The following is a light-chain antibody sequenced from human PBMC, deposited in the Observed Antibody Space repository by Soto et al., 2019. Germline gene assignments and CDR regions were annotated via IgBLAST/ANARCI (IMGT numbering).Light chain of an antibody. Sequence: QTVVTQPPSASASLGASVTLTCTLSSGYNTYTVDWDQQRPGEGPRFVMRVGSGGIVGSKGDGIPDRFSVLASGLDRYLTSENIQEEDESDYHCGADHGSGSNFVYVFGTGTKLTVL. V-gene: IGLV9-49*01. CDR2: VGSGGIVG. J-gene: IGLJ1*01. CDR3: GADHGSGSNFVYV. CDR1: SGYNTYT.